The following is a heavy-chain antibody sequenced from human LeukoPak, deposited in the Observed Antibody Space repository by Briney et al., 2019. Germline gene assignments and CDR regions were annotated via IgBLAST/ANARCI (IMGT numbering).Heavy chain of an antibody. CDR1: GFSLSTSGVG. CDR3: AHSQFRAGYYKLVLDGMDV. J-gene: IGHJ6*02. Sequence: SGPTLVKPTQTLTLTCTFSGFSLSTSGVGVGWIRQPPGKALEWLALIYWDDDKRYGPSLKSRLTITKDTSKNQVVLTMTNMDPVDTATYYCAHSQFRAGYYKLVLDGMDVWGQGTTVTVSS. D-gene: IGHD3/OR15-3a*01. V-gene: IGHV2-5*05. CDR2: IYWDDDK.